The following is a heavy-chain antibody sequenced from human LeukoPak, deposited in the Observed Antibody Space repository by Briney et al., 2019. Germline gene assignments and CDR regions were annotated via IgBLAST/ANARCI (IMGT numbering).Heavy chain of an antibody. CDR2: ISGSGGST. CDR3: AKGGRFGELLNDY. Sequence: GGSLRLSCAASGFTFSSYAMSWVRQAPGKGLEWVSAISGSGGSTYYADSVKGRFPISRDNSKNTLYLQMNSLRAEDTAVYYCAKGGRFGELLNDYWGQGTLVTVSS. CDR1: GFTFSSYA. V-gene: IGHV3-23*01. D-gene: IGHD3-10*01. J-gene: IGHJ4*02.